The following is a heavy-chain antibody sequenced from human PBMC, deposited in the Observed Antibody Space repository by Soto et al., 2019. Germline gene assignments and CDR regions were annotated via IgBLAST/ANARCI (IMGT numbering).Heavy chain of an antibody. CDR1: GGSISSYY. J-gene: IGHJ6*02. CDR3: ASGSPTGYSSSWDYYYGMDV. CDR2: IYYSGST. V-gene: IGHV4-59*01. D-gene: IGHD6-13*01. Sequence: QVQLQESGPGLVKPSETLSLTCTVSGGSISSYYWSWIRQPPGKGLEWIGYIYYSGSTNYNPSLKSRVTISVDTSKNQFSLKLSSVTAADTAVYYCASGSPTGYSSSWDYYYGMDVWVQGTTVTVSS.